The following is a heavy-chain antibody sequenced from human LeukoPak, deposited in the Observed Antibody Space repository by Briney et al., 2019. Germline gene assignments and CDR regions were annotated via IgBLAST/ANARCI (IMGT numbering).Heavy chain of an antibody. Sequence: GSLRLSCAASGFTVSSNFMIWIRQPPGKGLEWIGEINHSGSTNYNPSLKSRVTISVDTSKNQFSLKLSSVTAADTAVYYCARDYLGKNYFDYWGQGTLVTVSS. J-gene: IGHJ4*02. D-gene: IGHD1-26*01. V-gene: IGHV4-34*01. CDR3: ARDYLGKNYFDY. CDR1: GFTVSSNF. CDR2: INHSGST.